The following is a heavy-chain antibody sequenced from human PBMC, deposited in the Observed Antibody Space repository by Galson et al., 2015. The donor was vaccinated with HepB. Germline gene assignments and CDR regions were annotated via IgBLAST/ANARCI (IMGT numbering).Heavy chain of an antibody. CDR3: TRDFRSASCGD. CDR1: GFTFSDYY. CDR2: IRGGDT. D-gene: IGHD3-3*01. J-gene: IGHJ4*02. V-gene: IGHV3-11*01. Sequence: SLRLSCAASGFTFSDYYMSWIRQAPGKGLEWVAYIRGGDTFYADSVKGRFTISRDNAKNSLFLQMNSLTAEDTAVYYCTRDFRSASCGDWGQGTLVTVSS.